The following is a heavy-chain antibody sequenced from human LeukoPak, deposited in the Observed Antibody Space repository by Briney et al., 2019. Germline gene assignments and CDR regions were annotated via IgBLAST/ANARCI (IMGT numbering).Heavy chain of an antibody. Sequence: PGGSLRLSCAASGFTFSTYAMSWVRQAPGKGLEWVANIKQDGSEKHYVDSVKGRFTISRDNAKNSLYLQMNSLRAEDTAVYYCATRDIVVVPAGGDAFDIWGQGTLVTVSS. CDR3: ATRDIVVVPAGGDAFDI. V-gene: IGHV3-7*02. D-gene: IGHD2-2*01. CDR1: GFTFSTYA. CDR2: IKQDGSEK. J-gene: IGHJ3*02.